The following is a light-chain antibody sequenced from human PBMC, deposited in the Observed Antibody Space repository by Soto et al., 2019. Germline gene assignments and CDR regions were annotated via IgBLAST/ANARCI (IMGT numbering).Light chain of an antibody. CDR1: QSISNY. V-gene: IGKV1-39*01. CDR3: QQSYGTPLT. J-gene: IGKJ4*01. CDR2: AAS. Sequence: DMEMTQSPSSLSASVGDRVTITCRASQSISNYLNWYQHKPGKVPKLLIYAASSLQSGVPTRVSGSGSGTAFTLNINSLQPEDFATYYCQQSYGTPLTFGGGTKIEIK.